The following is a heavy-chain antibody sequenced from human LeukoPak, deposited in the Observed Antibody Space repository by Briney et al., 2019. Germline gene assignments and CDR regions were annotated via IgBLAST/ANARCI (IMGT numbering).Heavy chain of an antibody. Sequence: GASVKVSCKASGGTFSSYAISWVRQAPGQGLEWMGGIIPIFGTANYAQKFQGRVTITADESTSTAYMELSSLRSEDTAVYYCARDRDRSYYDSSGYYTAYYYYYGMDVWGQGTTVTVSS. CDR1: GGTFSSYA. J-gene: IGHJ6*02. CDR3: ARDRDRSYYDSSGYYTAYYYYYGMDV. V-gene: IGHV1-69*13. CDR2: IIPIFGTA. D-gene: IGHD3-22*01.